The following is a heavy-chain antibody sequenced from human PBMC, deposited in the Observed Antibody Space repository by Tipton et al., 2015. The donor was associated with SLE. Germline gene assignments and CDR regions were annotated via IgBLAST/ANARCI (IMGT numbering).Heavy chain of an antibody. J-gene: IGHJ5*02. CDR1: GGSVSSGSYF. CDR2: IYYSGST. D-gene: IGHD2-21*02. CDR3: ARQSGIVVVTAIPHWFDP. Sequence: TLSLTCTVSGGSVSSGSYFWSWIRQPPGKGLEWIGYIYYSGSTNYNPSLKSRVTISVDTSKNQFSLKLSSVTAADTAVYYCARQSGIVVVTAIPHWFDPWGQGTLVTVSS. V-gene: IGHV4-61*01.